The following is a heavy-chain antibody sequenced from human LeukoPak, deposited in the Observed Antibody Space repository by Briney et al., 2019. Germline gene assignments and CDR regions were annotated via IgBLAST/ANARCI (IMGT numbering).Heavy chain of an antibody. J-gene: IGHJ5*02. D-gene: IGHD6-19*01. CDR3: ARDDPLDKISSGWGP. CDR2: INPNSGGT. V-gene: IGHV1-2*02. CDR1: GYTLTGYY. Sequence: GASVKVSCKASGYTLTGYYMHWVRQAPGQGLEWMGWINPNSGGTNYAQKFQGRVTMTRDTSISTAYMELSRLRSEDTAVYYCARDDPLDKISSGWGPWGQGTLVTVSS.